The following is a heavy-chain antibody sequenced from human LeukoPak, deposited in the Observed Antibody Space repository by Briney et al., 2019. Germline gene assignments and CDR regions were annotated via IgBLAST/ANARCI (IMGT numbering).Heavy chain of an antibody. V-gene: IGHV4-39*01. D-gene: IGHD2-15*01. Sequence: PSETLSLTCTVSGGSISSGSYYWGRIRQPPGKGLGWIGSIYYSGSTYYNPSLKSRVTISVDTSKNQFSRKLSSVTAADSAVYYCASRYCSGGSCYSTIGYWGQGTLVTVSS. CDR2: IYYSGST. CDR1: GGSISSGSYY. J-gene: IGHJ4*02. CDR3: ASRYCSGGSCYSTIGY.